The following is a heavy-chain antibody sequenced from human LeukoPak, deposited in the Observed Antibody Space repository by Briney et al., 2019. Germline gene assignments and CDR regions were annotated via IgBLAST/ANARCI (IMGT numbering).Heavy chain of an antibody. CDR3: ARPADSSGYYYVLGY. D-gene: IGHD3-22*01. CDR1: GYSFTSYW. CDR2: IYPGDSDT. Sequence: GESLKNSCKGSGYSFTSYWIGWVRQMPGKGLEWMGIIYPGDSDTRYSPSFQGQVTISADKSISTAYLQWSSLKASDTAMYYCARPADSSGYYYVLGYWGQGTLVTVSS. V-gene: IGHV5-51*01. J-gene: IGHJ4*02.